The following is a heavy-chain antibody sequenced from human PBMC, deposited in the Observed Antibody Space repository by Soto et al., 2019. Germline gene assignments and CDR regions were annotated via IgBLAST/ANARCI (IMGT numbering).Heavy chain of an antibody. J-gene: IGHJ3*02. CDR3: AKGRLAAAGKGAFDI. CDR1: GYTFTGYY. V-gene: IGHV1-2*04. CDR2: INPNSGGT. D-gene: IGHD6-13*01. Sequence: ASVTCSFTASGYTFTGYYMHWVRQAPGQGLEWMGWINPNSGGTNYAQKFQGWVTMTRDTSISTAYMELSRLRSDDTAVYYCAKGRLAAAGKGAFDIWGQGTMVTVS.